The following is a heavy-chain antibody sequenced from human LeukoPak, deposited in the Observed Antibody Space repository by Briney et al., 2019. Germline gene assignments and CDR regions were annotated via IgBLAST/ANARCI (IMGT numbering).Heavy chain of an antibody. J-gene: IGHJ4*02. Sequence: GASVKVSCKASGGTFSSYAISWVRQAPGQGLEWMGRIIPILGIANYAQKFQGRVTMTRNTSISTAYMELSSLRSEDTAVYYCARAFGDGYNFGYWGQGTLVTVSS. CDR1: GGTFSSYA. V-gene: IGHV1-69*04. CDR3: ARAFGDGYNFGY. CDR2: IIPILGIA. D-gene: IGHD5-24*01.